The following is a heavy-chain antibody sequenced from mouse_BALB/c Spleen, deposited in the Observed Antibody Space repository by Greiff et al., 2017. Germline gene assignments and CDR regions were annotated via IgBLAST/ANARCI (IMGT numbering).Heavy chain of an antibody. Sequence: QVQLQQPGAELVMPGASVKMSCKASGYTFTDYWMHWVKQRPGQGLEWIGAIDTSDSYTSYNQKFKGKATLTVDESSSTAYMQLSSLTSEDSAVYYCARKGNYNWYFDVWGAGTTVTVSS. V-gene: IGHV1-69*01. D-gene: IGHD2-1*01. J-gene: IGHJ1*01. CDR3: ARKGNYNWYFDV. CDR1: GYTFTDYW. CDR2: IDTSDSYT.